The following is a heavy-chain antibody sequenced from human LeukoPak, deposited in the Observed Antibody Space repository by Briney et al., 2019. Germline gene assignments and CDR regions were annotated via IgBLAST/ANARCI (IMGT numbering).Heavy chain of an antibody. CDR3: AKDPSARKSGSYFDY. J-gene: IGHJ4*02. V-gene: IGHV3-48*03. CDR1: GFTFSSYE. Sequence: GGSLRLSCAASGFTFSSYEMNWVRQAPGKGLEWVSYISSSGSTIYYADSVKGRFTISRDNSKNTLYLQMNSLRAEDTVVYYCAKDPSARKSGSYFDYWGQGTLVTVSS. D-gene: IGHD1-26*01. CDR2: ISSSGSTI.